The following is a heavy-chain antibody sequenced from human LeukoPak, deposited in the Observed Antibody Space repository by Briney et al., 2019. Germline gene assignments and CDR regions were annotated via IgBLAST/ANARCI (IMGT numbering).Heavy chain of an antibody. CDR2: INHSGST. D-gene: IGHD2-2*01. CDR3: ARGLQLLGYCSSTSCYAGNY. J-gene: IGHJ4*02. Sequence: SETLSLTCAVYGGSFSGYYWSWIRQPPGKGLEWIGEINHSGSTNYNPSLKSRVTISVDTSKSQFSLKLSSVTAADTAVYYCARGLQLLGYCSSTSCYAGNYWGQGTLVTVSS. CDR1: GGSFSGYY. V-gene: IGHV4-34*01.